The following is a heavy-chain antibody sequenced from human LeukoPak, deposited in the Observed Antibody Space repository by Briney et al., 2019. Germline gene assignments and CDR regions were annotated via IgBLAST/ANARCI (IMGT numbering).Heavy chain of an antibody. J-gene: IGHJ3*02. CDR3: ARDFARNSGDYGNDGFDI. D-gene: IGHD4-17*01. CDR1: GGSLNLFY. V-gene: IGHV4-59*01. CDR2: ISYTGTT. Sequence: SETLSLTCTVSGGSLNLFYWSWIRQPPQKGLEWIGYISYTGTTYYNPSLKTRVTISLDTSKNHFSLNLGSATAADTAVYYCARDFARNSGDYGNDGFDIWGLGTMVTVSS.